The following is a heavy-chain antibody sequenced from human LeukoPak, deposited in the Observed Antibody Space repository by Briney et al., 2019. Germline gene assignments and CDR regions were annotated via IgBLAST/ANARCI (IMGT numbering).Heavy chain of an antibody. CDR1: GFTFSSYS. Sequence: GGSLRLSCAASGFTFSSYSMNWVRQAPGKGLEWVSSISSSSSYIYYADSVKGRFTISRDNAKNSLYLQMNSLGAEDTAVYYCARSAPLRFLESPWGQGTLVTVSS. CDR2: ISSSSSYI. D-gene: IGHD3-3*01. J-gene: IGHJ5*02. CDR3: ARSAPLRFLESP. V-gene: IGHV3-21*01.